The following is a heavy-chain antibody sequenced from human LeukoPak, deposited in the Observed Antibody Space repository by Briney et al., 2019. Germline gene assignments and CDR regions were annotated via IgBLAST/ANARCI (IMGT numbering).Heavy chain of an antibody. CDR1: RFTVSSNY. D-gene: IGHD3-16*01. CDR3: ARGVDYVFSY. V-gene: IGHV3-53*01. CDR2: IEGGGTT. Sequence: GGSLRLSCAASRFTVSSNYMSWVRQAPGKGLEWVSLIEGGGTTYYADSVKGRFTISRDRSQNTLILQMNNLRADDTAMYYCARGVDYVFSYWGQGTLVTVSS. J-gene: IGHJ4*02.